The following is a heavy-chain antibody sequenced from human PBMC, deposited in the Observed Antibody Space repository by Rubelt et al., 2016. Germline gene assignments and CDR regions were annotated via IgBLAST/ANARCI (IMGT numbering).Heavy chain of an antibody. J-gene: IGHJ4*02. V-gene: IGHV3-9*01. CDR1: GFTFAEYA. D-gene: IGHD7-27*01. CDR2: IGSTI. Sequence: EVQLVESGGGLVQPGSSLRLSCAASGFTFAEYAMHWVRQPPGKGLEWVSHIGSTIEYVDSVKGRFTISRNNAKNSVYMEMSSLRAEDSAVYYCARDSNWGFDYWGQGTLVTVSS. CDR3: ARDSNWGFDY.